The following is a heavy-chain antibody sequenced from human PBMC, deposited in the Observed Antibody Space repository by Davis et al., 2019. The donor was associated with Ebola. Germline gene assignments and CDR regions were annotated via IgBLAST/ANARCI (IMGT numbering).Heavy chain of an antibody. J-gene: IGHJ4*02. CDR1: GYTFTSYA. Sequence: ASVKVSCKASGYTFTSYAMNWVRQAPGQGLEWMGWINTNTGNPTYAQGFTGRFVFSLDPSVSTAYLQISSLKAEDTAVYYCAWGYSSSWSTFDYWGQGTLVTVSS. D-gene: IGHD6-13*01. CDR2: INTNTGNP. V-gene: IGHV7-4-1*02. CDR3: AWGYSSSWSTFDY.